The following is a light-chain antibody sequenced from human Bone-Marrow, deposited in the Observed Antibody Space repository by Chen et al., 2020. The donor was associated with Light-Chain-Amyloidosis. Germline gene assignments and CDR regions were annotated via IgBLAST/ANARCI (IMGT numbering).Light chain of an antibody. CDR1: ESLLYRSNNKNY. CDR3: QQYYSTPYT. Sequence: DIVMTQSPDSLAVSLGERATINCKSSESLLYRSNNKNYLGWYQQKPGQSPKLLMYWASTRESGVPDRFSGSGSGTDFTLTISSLQAEDVAVYYCQQYYSTPYTFGQGTKLGIQ. CDR2: WAS. J-gene: IGKJ2*01. V-gene: IGKV4-1*01.